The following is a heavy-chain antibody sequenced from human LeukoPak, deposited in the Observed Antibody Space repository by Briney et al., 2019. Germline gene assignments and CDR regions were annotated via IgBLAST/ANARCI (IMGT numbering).Heavy chain of an antibody. V-gene: IGHV3-23*01. CDR2: ISGSGGST. J-gene: IGHJ6*04. Sequence: GGSLRLSCAASGFTFSSHAMSWVRQAPGKGLEWVSAISGSGGSTYSADSVKGRFTISRDNSKNTLYLQMNSLRAEDTAVYYCAELGITMIGGVWGKGTTVSTSS. D-gene: IGHD3-10*02. CDR3: AELGITMIGGV. CDR1: GFTFSSHA.